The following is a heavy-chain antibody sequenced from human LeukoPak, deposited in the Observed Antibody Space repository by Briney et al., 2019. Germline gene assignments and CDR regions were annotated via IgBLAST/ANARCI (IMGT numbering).Heavy chain of an antibody. CDR2: IYYSGST. Sequence: SETLSLTCSVSGGYISSYYWSWIRQPPGKGLEWIGSIYYSGSTYYNPSLKSRVTISVDTSKNQFSLKLSSVTAADTAVYYCARHIDFWSGYGDYMDVWGKGTTVTVSS. D-gene: IGHD3-3*01. V-gene: IGHV4-59*05. CDR3: ARHIDFWSGYGDYMDV. CDR1: GGYISSYY. J-gene: IGHJ6*03.